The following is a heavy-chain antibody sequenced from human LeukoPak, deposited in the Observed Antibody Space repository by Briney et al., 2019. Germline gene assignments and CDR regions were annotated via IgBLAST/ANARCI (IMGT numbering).Heavy chain of an antibody. CDR2: IIPIFGTA. CDR3: ARGLSRSRLSNDY. J-gene: IGHJ4*02. Sequence: SVKVSCKASGGTFSSYAISWVRQAPGQGLEWMGGIIPIFGTANYAQKFQGRVTITADKSTSTAYMELSSLRSEDTAVYYCARGLSRSRLSNDYWGQGTLVTVSS. CDR1: GGTFSSYA. D-gene: IGHD2-2*01. V-gene: IGHV1-69*06.